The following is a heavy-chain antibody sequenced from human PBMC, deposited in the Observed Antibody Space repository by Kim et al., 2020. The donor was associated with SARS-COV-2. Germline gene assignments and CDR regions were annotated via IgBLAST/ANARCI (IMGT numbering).Heavy chain of an antibody. V-gene: IGHV4-34*01. Sequence: SETLSLTCAVYGGSFSGYYWSWIRQPPGKGLEWIGEINHSGSTNYNPSLKSRVTISVDTSKNQFSLKLSSVTAADTAVYYCARYSGGRKTGGSKPFDYWGQGTLVTVSS. CDR2: INHSGST. D-gene: IGHD2-15*01. CDR3: ARYSGGRKTGGSKPFDY. J-gene: IGHJ4*02. CDR1: GGSFSGYY.